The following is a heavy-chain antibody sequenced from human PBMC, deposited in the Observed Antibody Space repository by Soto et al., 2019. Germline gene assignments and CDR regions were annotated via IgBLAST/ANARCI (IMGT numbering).Heavy chain of an antibody. V-gene: IGHV6-1*01. CDR2: TYYRSKWYN. J-gene: IGHJ6*02. CDR1: GDSGSSNSAA. CDR3: ARDIAARRHYYYGMDV. Sequence: SQTLSLTCAISGDSGSSNSAAWNWIRQSPSRGLEWLGRTYYRSKWYNDYAVSVKSRITINPDTSKNQFSLQLNSVTPEDTAVYYCARDIAARRHYYYGMDVWGQGTTVTVSS. D-gene: IGHD6-6*01.